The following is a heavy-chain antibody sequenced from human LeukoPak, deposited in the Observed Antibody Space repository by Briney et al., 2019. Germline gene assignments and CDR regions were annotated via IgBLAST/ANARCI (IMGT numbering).Heavy chain of an antibody. CDR1: GFTFSDYY. CDR2: ISSSGSTI. CDR3: ARFIAAAQNYYYYYMDV. Sequence: GGSLRLSCAASGFTFSDYYMSWIRQAPGKGLEWVSYISSSGSTIYYADSVKGRFTISRDNAKNSLYLQMNSLRAVDTAVYYCARFIAAAQNYYYYYMDVWGKGTTVTISS. J-gene: IGHJ6*03. V-gene: IGHV3-11*04. D-gene: IGHD6-13*01.